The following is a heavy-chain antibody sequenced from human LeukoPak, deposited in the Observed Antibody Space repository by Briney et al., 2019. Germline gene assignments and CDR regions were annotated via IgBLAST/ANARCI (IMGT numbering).Heavy chain of an antibody. V-gene: IGHV4-30-4*01. D-gene: IGHD3-10*01. Sequence: SQTLSLTCTVSGCSISSGDYYWSWIRQPPGKGLEWIGYIYYSGSTYYNPSPKSRVTISVDTSKNQFSLKLSSVTAADTAVYYCAREHYYGSGSYYGRSGWFDPWGQGTLVTVSS. CDR1: GCSISSGDYY. J-gene: IGHJ5*02. CDR3: AREHYYGSGSYYGRSGWFDP. CDR2: IYYSGST.